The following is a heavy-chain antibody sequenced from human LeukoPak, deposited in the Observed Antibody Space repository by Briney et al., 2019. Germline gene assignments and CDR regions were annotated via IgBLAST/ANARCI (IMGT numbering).Heavy chain of an antibody. V-gene: IGHV4-39*02. D-gene: IGHD2-15*01. CDR1: GGSISSSSYY. Sequence: SETLSLTCTVSGGSISSSSYYWGWIRQPPGKGLEWIGSIYYSGSTYYNPSLKSRVTISVDTSKNQFSLKLSSVTAADTAVYYCARDISIVVVVAAIDYWGQGTLVTVSS. CDR3: ARDISIVVVVAAIDY. CDR2: IYYSGST. J-gene: IGHJ4*02.